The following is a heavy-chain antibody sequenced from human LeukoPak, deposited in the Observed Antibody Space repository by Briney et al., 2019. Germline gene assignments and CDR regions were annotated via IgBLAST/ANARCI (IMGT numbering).Heavy chain of an antibody. CDR3: ARVGDYYDTRGFSSDAFDI. CDR2: IRTRAKGYTT. D-gene: IGHD3-22*01. V-gene: IGHV3-72*01. Sequence: GGSLRLSCAASRFTFTDHYMDWVRQAPGKGLEWVARIRTRAKGYTTQYAPSVRDRFSISRDDSTNSVYLQMNSLKTEDTAVYFCARVGDYYDTRGFSSDAFDIWGLGTMVTVAS. CDR1: RFTFTDHY. J-gene: IGHJ3*02.